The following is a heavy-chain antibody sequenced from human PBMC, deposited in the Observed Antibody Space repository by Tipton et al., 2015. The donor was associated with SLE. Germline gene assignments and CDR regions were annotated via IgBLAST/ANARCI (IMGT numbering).Heavy chain of an antibody. J-gene: IGHJ4*02. CDR2: IFSSGST. D-gene: IGHD3-3*01. CDR1: GDPITNGHYY. V-gene: IGHV4-39*07. CDR3: ARGRFIDY. Sequence: TLSLTCAFSGDPITNGHYYWGWLRQPPGQGLEWIGGIFSSGSTFHNPSLESRVSISLDTSKNVFSLKLNSVTAADTAVYYCARGRFIDYWGQGTLVTVSS.